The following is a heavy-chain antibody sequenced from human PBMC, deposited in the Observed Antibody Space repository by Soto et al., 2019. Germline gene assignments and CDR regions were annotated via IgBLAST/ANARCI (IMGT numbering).Heavy chain of an antibody. V-gene: IGHV3-11*01. Sequence: QVQLVESGGGLVKPGGSLRLSCAASGFTFSDYYMSWIRQAPGKGLEWVSYISSSGSTIYYADSVKGRFTISRDNAKNSRYLQMNSLRAEDTAVYYCARTMVRGVIPLQHYYYMDVWGKGTTVPVSS. CDR3: ARTMVRGVIPLQHYYYMDV. J-gene: IGHJ6*03. CDR1: GFTFSDYY. CDR2: ISSSGSTI. D-gene: IGHD3-10*01.